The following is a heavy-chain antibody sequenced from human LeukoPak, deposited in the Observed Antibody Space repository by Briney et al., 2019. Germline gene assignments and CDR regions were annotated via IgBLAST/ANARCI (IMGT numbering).Heavy chain of an antibody. CDR1: GYTFTGYY. Sequence: ASVKVSCKASGYTFTGYYMHWVRQAPGQGLEWMGRINPNSGGTNYAQKFQGRVTMTRDTSISTAYMELSRLRSDDTAVYYCARGTVTTWDDYYYYYGMDVWGQGTTATVSS. CDR3: ARGTVTTWDDYYYYYGMDV. J-gene: IGHJ6*02. V-gene: IGHV1-2*06. D-gene: IGHD4-11*01. CDR2: INPNSGGT.